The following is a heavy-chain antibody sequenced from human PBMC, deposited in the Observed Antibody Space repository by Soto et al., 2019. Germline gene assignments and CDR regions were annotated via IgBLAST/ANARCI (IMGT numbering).Heavy chain of an antibody. CDR1: GYSFTSYW. CDR2: IDPSDSYT. D-gene: IGHD6-19*01. CDR3: ARPIAVGDYYSSMDV. J-gene: IGHJ6*02. Sequence: GESLKISCKGSGYSFTSYWISWVRQMPGKGLEWMGRIDPSDSYTNYSPSFQGHVTISADKSISTAYLQWSSLKASDTAMYYCARPIAVGDYYSSMDVWGPGTRVTVSS. V-gene: IGHV5-10-1*01.